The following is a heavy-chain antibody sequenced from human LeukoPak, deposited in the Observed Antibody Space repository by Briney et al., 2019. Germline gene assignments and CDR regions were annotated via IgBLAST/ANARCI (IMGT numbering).Heavy chain of an antibody. D-gene: IGHD3-3*01. J-gene: IGHJ4*02. CDR1: GFTFSSYA. V-gene: IGHV3-23*01. CDR2: VGGSGGST. CDR3: AKGVRITVFGVVTEFDY. Sequence: GGSLRLSCAASGFTFSSYAMSWVRQAPGKGLEWVSTVGGSGGSTYSGDAVKGRFAISRDNSKNTLYLQMNSLRAEDTAVYYCAKGVRITVFGVVTEFDYWGQGTLVTVSS.